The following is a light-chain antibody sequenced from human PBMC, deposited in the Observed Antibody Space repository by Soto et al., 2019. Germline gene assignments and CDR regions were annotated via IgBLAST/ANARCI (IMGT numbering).Light chain of an antibody. CDR1: QSISNN. CDR3: QQYNDWWT. CDR2: GAS. Sequence: IVMTQSPATLSLSPGEKATLSCRASQSISNNFAWFQQKPGQVPRLLIYGASNRATGVSARFSGSGSGTEFTLTISSLQSEDFAVYYCQQYNDWWTFGQGTKVDIK. V-gene: IGKV3-15*01. J-gene: IGKJ1*01.